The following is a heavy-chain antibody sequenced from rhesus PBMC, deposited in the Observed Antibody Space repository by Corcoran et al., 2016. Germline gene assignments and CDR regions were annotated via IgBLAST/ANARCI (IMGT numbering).Heavy chain of an antibody. CDR3: ARDRATVDFDY. CDR2: IYGSSGST. V-gene: IGHV4-169*02. D-gene: IGHD5-36*01. CDR1: GGSISSSY. J-gene: IGHJ4*01. Sequence: QLQLQESGPGLVKPSETLSVTCAVSGGSISSSYWSWIRQAPGKGLEWIGYIYGSSGSTNYNPSLKNRVTISKDTSKNQFSLKLSSVTAADTAVYYCARDRATVDFDYWGQGVLVTVSS.